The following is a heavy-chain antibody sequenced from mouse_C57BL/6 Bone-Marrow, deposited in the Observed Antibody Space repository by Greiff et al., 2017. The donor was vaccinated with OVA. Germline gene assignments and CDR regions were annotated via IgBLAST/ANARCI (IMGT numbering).Heavy chain of an antibody. V-gene: IGHV1-59*01. CDR2: IDPSDSYT. CDR3: ACYYYGSSNYFDY. CDR1: GYTFTSYW. D-gene: IGHD1-1*01. Sequence: QVQLQQPGAELVRPGTSVKLSCKASGYTFTSYWMHWVKQRPGQGLEWIGVIDPSDSYTTSNQKFKGTATLTVDTSSSTAYMQLSSLTSEDSAVYYCACYYYGSSNYFDYWGQGTTLTVSS. J-gene: IGHJ2*01.